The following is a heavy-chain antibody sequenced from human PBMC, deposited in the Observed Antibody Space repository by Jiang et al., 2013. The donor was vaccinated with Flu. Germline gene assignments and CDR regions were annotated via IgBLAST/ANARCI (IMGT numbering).Heavy chain of an antibody. Sequence: LLKPSETLSLTCTVSGGSISSYYWSWIRRPPGKGLEWIGYIYYSGSTNYNPSLKSRVTISVDTSKNQFSLKLSSVTAADTAVYYCARTYYDFWSGFDYWGQGTLVTVSS. CDR2: IYYSGST. CDR3: ARTYYDFWSGFDY. J-gene: IGHJ4*02. CDR1: GGSISSYY. V-gene: IGHV4-59*01. D-gene: IGHD3-3*01.